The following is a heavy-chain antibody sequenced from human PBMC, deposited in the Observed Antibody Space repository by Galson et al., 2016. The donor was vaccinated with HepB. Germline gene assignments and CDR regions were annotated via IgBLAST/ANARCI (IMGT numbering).Heavy chain of an antibody. V-gene: IGHV1-18*04. CDR3: AREGRTVNYVRGGAMDV. D-gene: IGHD3-10*02. CDR1: GYTFTSFG. CDR2: ISPNNGYP. Sequence: SVKVSCKASGYTFTSFGISWVRQAPGQGLEFLGWISPNNGYPLPAPKFQVRITMTRDTSTTTVFLEVRRLKSDDTAVYCRAREGRTVNYVRGGAMDVWGQGTTVTVTS. J-gene: IGHJ6*02.